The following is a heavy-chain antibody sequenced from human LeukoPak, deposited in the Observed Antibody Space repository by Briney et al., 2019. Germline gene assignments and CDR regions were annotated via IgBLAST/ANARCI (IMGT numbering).Heavy chain of an antibody. D-gene: IGHD4-11*01. J-gene: IGHJ6*03. CDR1: GDSVSSNSAA. CDR3: ARTYYSNYPNFGYMDV. Sequence: SQTLSLTCAIPGDSVSSNSAAWNWIRQSPSRGLEWLGRTYYRSKWYNDYAVSVKSRITINPDTSKNQFSLQLNSVTPEDTAVYYCARTYYSNYPNFGYMDVWGKGTTVTVSS. V-gene: IGHV6-1*01. CDR2: TYYRSKWYN.